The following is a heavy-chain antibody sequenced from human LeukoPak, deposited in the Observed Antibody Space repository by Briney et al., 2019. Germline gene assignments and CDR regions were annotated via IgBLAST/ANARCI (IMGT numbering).Heavy chain of an antibody. V-gene: IGHV4-39*01. D-gene: IGHD3-10*01. Sequence: PGGSLRLSCAASGFTFSSYEMNWVRQAPGKGLEWIGSIYYSGSTYYNPSLKSRVTISVDTSKNQFSLKLSSVTAADTAVYYCARQKGVRGVIITPSRYYYYMDVWGKGTTVTISS. CDR1: GFTFSSYE. CDR3: ARQKGVRGVIITPSRYYYYMDV. J-gene: IGHJ6*03. CDR2: IYYSGST.